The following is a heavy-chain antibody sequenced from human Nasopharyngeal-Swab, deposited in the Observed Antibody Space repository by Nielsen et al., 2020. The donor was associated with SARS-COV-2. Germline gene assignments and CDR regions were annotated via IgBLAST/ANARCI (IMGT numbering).Heavy chain of an antibody. CDR1: GYSFTSYW. Sequence: GESLKISCKGSGYSFTSYWIGWVRQMPGKGLEWMGITYPGDSDTRYSPSFEGQVTISADKSISTAYLQWSSLKASDTAMYYCARQRQYCSGGSCYSKWFDPWGQGTLVTVSS. J-gene: IGHJ5*02. CDR3: ARQRQYCSGGSCYSKWFDP. D-gene: IGHD2-15*01. V-gene: IGHV5-51*01. CDR2: TYPGDSDT.